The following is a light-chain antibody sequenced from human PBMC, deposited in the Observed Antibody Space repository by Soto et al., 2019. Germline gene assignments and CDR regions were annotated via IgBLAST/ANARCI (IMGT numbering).Light chain of an antibody. V-gene: IGLV2-8*01. CDR1: SSDVGGYNY. CDR3: SSYVGTNSYV. Sequence: QSALTQPPSASGSPGQSVTISCTGTSSDVGGYNYVSWYQHHPGKAPKLIIYEVYKRPSGVPDRSSGSKSGNTAALTVSGLQAEDAADYYCSSYVGTNSYVFGAGTKLTVL. CDR2: EVY. J-gene: IGLJ2*01.